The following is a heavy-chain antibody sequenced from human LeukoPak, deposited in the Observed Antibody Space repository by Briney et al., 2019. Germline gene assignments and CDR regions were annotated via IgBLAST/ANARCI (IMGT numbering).Heavy chain of an antibody. CDR3: ARDQGHWNGYYFDY. D-gene: IGHD1-1*01. CDR1: GYTFTGYY. V-gene: IGHV1-2*02. CDR2: INPNSGDT. J-gene: IGHJ4*02. Sequence: ASVKVSCKASGYTFTGYYMHWVRQAPGQGLEWMGWINPNSGDTKYAQRFQGRVTMTRDTSITTAYTDVSRLRPDDTAVYYCARDQGHWNGYYFDYWTQGTLVTVSS.